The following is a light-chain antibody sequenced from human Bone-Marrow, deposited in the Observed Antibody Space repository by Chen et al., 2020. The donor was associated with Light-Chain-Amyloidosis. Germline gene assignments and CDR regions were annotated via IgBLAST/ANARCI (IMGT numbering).Light chain of an antibody. V-gene: IGLV1-40*01. CDR1: RSNLGAGYD. Sequence: QSVLTPPPSMSEAPGQRVTIPCPGSRSNLGAGYDVHWYQQLPGTSPKLLIYDSDIRPSGVPDRFSASKSGTSASLSITGLQVADEADYYCQSYDTALLSLVFGGGTKLTV. CDR3: QSYDTALLSLV. J-gene: IGLJ2*01. CDR2: DSD.